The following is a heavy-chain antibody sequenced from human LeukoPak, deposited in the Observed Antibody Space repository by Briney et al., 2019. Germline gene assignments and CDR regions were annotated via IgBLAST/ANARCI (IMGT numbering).Heavy chain of an antibody. CDR2: ISWNSGSI. CDR3: AKEKYDILTGYPGYFDY. D-gene: IGHD3-9*01. CDR1: GFTFDDYA. J-gene: IGHJ4*02. Sequence: GGPLRLSCAASGFTFDDYAMHWARQAPGKGLEWVSGISWNSGSIGYADSVKGRFTISRDNAKNSLYLQMNSLRAEDTALYYCAKEKYDILTGYPGYFDYWGQGTLVTVSS. V-gene: IGHV3-9*01.